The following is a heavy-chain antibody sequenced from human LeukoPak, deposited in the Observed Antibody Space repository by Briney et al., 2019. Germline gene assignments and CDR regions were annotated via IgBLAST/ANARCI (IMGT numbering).Heavy chain of an antibody. Sequence: GESLKISCKGSGYSFTSYWIGWVRQMPGKGLEWMGIIYPGDSDTRYSPSFQGQVTISADKSIKTAYLQWNSLKAPDTAMYYCARHYSSSSGDAFDIWGQGTMVTVSS. CDR2: IYPGDSDT. CDR1: GYSFTSYW. CDR3: ARHYSSSSGDAFDI. V-gene: IGHV5-51*01. J-gene: IGHJ3*02. D-gene: IGHD6-6*01.